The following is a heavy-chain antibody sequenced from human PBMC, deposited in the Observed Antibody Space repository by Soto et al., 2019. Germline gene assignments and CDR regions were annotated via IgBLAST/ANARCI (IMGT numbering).Heavy chain of an antibody. CDR2: ISGGGDST. D-gene: IGHD4-17*01. V-gene: IGHV3-23*01. Sequence: EEQLLESGGGLVQPGGSLRLSCAASCFSFSSYGMSWVRQAPGKGLEWVSGISGGGDSTYYADSVKGRFTISRDKSKNTLYLQMNSLRAEDTAVYYCARGQDDYGDSDVWFDPWGQGTLVSVSS. J-gene: IGHJ5*02. CDR3: ARGQDDYGDSDVWFDP. CDR1: CFSFSSYG.